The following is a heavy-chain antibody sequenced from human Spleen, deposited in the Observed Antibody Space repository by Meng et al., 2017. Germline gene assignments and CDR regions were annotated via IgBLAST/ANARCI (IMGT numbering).Heavy chain of an antibody. V-gene: IGHV3-30-3*01. D-gene: IGHD1-7*01. CDR2: ISYDGSNK. J-gene: IGHJ4*02. CDR1: GFSFPNAW. Sequence: VQLVGSGGALVKPGGSLRLSCAASGFSFPNAWMSWVRQAPGKGLEWVAVISYDGSNKYYADSVKGRFTISRDNSKNTLYLQMNSLRAEDTAVYYCARDRNWNSYYFDYWGQGTLVTVSS. CDR3: ARDRNWNSYYFDY.